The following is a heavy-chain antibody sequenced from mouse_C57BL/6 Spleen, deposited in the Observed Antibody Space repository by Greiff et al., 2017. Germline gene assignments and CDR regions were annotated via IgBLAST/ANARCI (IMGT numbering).Heavy chain of an antibody. D-gene: IGHD2-4*01. CDR3: ARGIYYDYEGRFAY. CDR1: GFTFSDYG. CDR2: ISSGSSTI. J-gene: IGHJ3*01. Sequence: EVKLMESGGGLVKPGGSLKHSSAASGFTFSDYGMHWVRQAPEKGLEWVAYISSGSSTIYYADTVKGRFTICRDNAKNTLVLQMTSLRSEDTAMYDCARGIYYDYEGRFAYWGQGTLVTVSA. V-gene: IGHV5-17*01.